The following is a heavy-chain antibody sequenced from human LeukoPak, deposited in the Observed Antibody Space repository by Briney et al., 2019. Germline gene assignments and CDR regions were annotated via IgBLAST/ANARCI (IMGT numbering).Heavy chain of an antibody. Sequence: GGSLRLSCAASGFTFSSYAMSWVRQAPGKGLEWVSSISIGGDTTWYADSVKGRFTISRDNSKNTLYLQVNNLRAEDTAVYYCGRYYVMDVWGQGTSVTVSS. CDR2: ISIGGDTT. CDR1: GFTFSSYA. V-gene: IGHV3-23*01. J-gene: IGHJ6*02. CDR3: GRYYVMDV.